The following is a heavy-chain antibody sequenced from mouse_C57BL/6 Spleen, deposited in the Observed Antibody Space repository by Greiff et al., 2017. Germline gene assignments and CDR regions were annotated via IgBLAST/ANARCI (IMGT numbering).Heavy chain of an antibody. CDR3: ASGGVTSRYWYFDV. V-gene: IGHV1-64*01. CDR2: IHPNSGST. Sequence: QVQLQQPGAELVKPGASVKLSCKASGYTFTSYWMHWVKQRPGQGLEWIGMIHPNSGSTNYNEKFKSKATLTVDKSSSTAYMQLSSLTSEDSAVXYCASGGVTSRYWYFDVWGTGTTVTVSS. CDR1: GYTFTSYW. J-gene: IGHJ1*03. D-gene: IGHD2-2*01.